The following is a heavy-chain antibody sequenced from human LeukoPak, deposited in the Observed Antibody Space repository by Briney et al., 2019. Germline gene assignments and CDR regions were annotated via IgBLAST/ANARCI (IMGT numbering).Heavy chain of an antibody. Sequence: GGSLRLFCAASGFTFSSYSMNWVRQAPGKGLEWVSSISSSSSYIYYADSVKGRFTISRDNAKNSLYLQMNSLRAEDTAVYYCARDRGGATSFDYWGQGTLVTVSS. D-gene: IGHD1-26*01. CDR3: ARDRGGATSFDY. CDR2: ISSSSSYI. J-gene: IGHJ4*02. CDR1: GFTFSSYS. V-gene: IGHV3-21*01.